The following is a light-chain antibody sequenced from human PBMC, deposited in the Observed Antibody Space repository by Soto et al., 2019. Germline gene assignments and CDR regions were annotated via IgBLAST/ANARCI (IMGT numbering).Light chain of an antibody. J-gene: IGKJ1*01. CDR2: GAS. V-gene: IGKV1-5*01. CDR3: QQYYTYST. CDR1: QSISTS. Sequence: QITPSPSTPSASFGERITIPCRATQSISTSLAWYQQKPGKAPNLLISGASNLESGVPSRFSGSGSGTEFTLTISSLQPDDFSSYYCQQYYTYSTFGQGTKVDIK.